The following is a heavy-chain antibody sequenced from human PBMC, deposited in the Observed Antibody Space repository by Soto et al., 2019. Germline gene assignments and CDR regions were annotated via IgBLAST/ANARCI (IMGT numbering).Heavy chain of an antibody. CDR1: GYSFTSYW. CDR3: ARHYASRRDTAMVTPYYYDVMDV. CDR2: IYPGDSDT. D-gene: IGHD5-18*01. V-gene: IGHV5-51*01. Sequence: GESLKISCKGSGYSFTSYWIGWVRQMPGKGLEWMGIIYPGDSDTRYSPSFQGQVTISADKSISTAYLQWSSLKASDTAMYYCARHYASRRDTAMVTPYYYDVMDVWGQGTTVTVSS. J-gene: IGHJ6*02.